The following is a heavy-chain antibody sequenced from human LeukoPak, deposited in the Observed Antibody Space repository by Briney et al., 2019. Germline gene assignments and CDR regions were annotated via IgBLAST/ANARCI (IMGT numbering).Heavy chain of an antibody. D-gene: IGHD2-2*01. CDR1: GFTFSTYS. J-gene: IGHJ4*02. CDR3: AKAAEYCSSTSCYLRTYFDY. CDR2: ISSSSSYI. Sequence: GGSLRLSCAASGFTFSTYSMNWVRQAPGKGLEWVSSISSSSSYIYYADSVKGRFTISRDNAKNSLYLQMNSLRAEDTAVYYCAKAAEYCSSTSCYLRTYFDYWGQGTLVTVSS. V-gene: IGHV3-21*01.